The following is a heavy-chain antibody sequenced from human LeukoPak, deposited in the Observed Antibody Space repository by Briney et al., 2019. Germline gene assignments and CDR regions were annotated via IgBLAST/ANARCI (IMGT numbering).Heavy chain of an antibody. J-gene: IGHJ4*02. CDR3: ARAGVLFGRDY. V-gene: IGHV3-7*03. CDR1: GFRFSSYW. CDR2: IKQDGSEK. D-gene: IGHD2-15*01. Sequence: GGSLRLSCAASGFRFSSYWMSWVRQAPGKGPEWVANIKQDGSEKSYVDSGKGRFTISRDNAKNSLYLQMNSLRAEDTAVYYCARAGVLFGRDYWGQGTLVTVSS.